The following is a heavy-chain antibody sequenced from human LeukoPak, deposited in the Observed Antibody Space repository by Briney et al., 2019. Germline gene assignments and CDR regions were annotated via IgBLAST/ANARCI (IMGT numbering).Heavy chain of an antibody. CDR3: AREAKNYYGMDV. CDR1: GFPFSSYN. Sequence: GGPLRLPCAPSGFPFSSYNMHWAPRAPGKGLEYVSGISSNGGSTYYANSVRGRFTISRDNSKNTLYLQMGSLRAEDMAVYYCAREAKNYYGMDVWGQGTTVSV. J-gene: IGHJ6*02. CDR2: ISSNGGST. V-gene: IGHV3-64*01.